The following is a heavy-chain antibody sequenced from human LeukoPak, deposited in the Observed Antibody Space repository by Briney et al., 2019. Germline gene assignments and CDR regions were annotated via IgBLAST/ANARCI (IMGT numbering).Heavy chain of an antibody. CDR3: AKGVGYCSGGSCQQFDY. CDR2: IYSGGST. J-gene: IGHJ4*02. V-gene: IGHV3-66*01. D-gene: IGHD2-15*01. CDR1: GFTVSSKY. Sequence: PGGSLRLSCAASGFTVSSKYMSWVRQAPGKGLEWVSVIYSGGSTYYADSVKGRFTISRDNSKNTLYLQMNSLRAEDTAVYYCAKGVGYCSGGSCQQFDYWGQGTLVTVSS.